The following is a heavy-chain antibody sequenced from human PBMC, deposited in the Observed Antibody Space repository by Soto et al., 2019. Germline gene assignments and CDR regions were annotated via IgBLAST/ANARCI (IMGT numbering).Heavy chain of an antibody. CDR1: GVSINGYC. V-gene: IGHV4-59*01. CDR3: TRGGSYSGYDAFDY. CDR2: IYYTGST. D-gene: IGHD5-12*01. J-gene: IGHJ4*02. Sequence: PSETLCLTCSVSGVSINGYCWTWIRQPPGKGLEWIGHIYYTGSTDYNPSLKSRVTISVDTSKTQFSLKLSSVTAADTALYYCTRGGSYSGYDAFDYWGLGTLVTVSS.